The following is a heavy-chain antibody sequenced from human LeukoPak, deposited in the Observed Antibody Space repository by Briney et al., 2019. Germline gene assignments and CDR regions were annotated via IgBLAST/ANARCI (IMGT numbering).Heavy chain of an antibody. CDR3: ASDRPDSESYYHY. CDR1: VDSISSHW. J-gene: IGHJ4*02. Sequence: SETLSLTCTVSVDSISSHWWSWIRQPVGKGLEWIGRVYGSGRTNYNPSLKSRITMSVDTSKNQLSLKLTSVTAADTAVYYCASDRPDSESYYHYWGQGTLVTVSS. D-gene: IGHD3-10*01. CDR2: VYGSGRT. V-gene: IGHV4-4*07.